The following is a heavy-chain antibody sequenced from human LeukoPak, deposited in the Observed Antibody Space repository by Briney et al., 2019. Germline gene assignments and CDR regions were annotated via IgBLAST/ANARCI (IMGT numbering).Heavy chain of an antibody. D-gene: IGHD3-10*01. CDR2: IYYSGST. Sequence: KASETLSLTCTVSGVSISSSSYYWGWIRQPPGKGLEWIGSIYYSGSTYYNPSLKSRVTISVDTSKNQFSLKLSSVTAADTAVYYCASPRGEFNDYWGQGTLVTVSS. CDR1: GVSISSSSYY. J-gene: IGHJ4*02. CDR3: ASPRGEFNDY. V-gene: IGHV4-39*01.